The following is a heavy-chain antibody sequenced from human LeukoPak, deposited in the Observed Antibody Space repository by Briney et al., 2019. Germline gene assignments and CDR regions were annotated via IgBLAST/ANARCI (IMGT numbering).Heavy chain of an antibody. J-gene: IGHJ4*02. D-gene: IGHD3-3*01. Sequence: GGSLRLSCAASGFTFSSYSMNWVRQAPGKGLEWVSSISSSSSYIYYADSVKGRFTISRDNSKNTLYLQMNSLRAEDTAVYYCAKDPTIFGVVILDYWGQGTLVTVSS. CDR2: ISSSSSYI. CDR3: AKDPTIFGVVILDY. CDR1: GFTFSSYS. V-gene: IGHV3-21*04.